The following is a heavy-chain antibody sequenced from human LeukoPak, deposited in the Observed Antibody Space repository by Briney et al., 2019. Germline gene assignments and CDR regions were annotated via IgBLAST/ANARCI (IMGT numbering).Heavy chain of an antibody. CDR2: ISSSGSTI. CDR1: GFTFSDYY. CDR3: ARDASPIYYYYGMDV. J-gene: IGHJ6*02. V-gene: IGHV3-11*01. Sequence: GGSLRLSCAASGFTFSDYYMSWIRQAPGKGLEWVSYISSSGSTIYYADSVKGRFTISRDDAKNSLYLQMNSLRAEDTAVYYCARDASPIYYYYGMDVWGQGTTVTVSS.